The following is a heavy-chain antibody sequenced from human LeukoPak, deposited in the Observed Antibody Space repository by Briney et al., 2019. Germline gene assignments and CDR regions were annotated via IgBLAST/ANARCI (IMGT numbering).Heavy chain of an antibody. CDR1: GFTFSNHG. D-gene: IGHD3-3*01. CDR2: ISSDGSRK. J-gene: IGHJ4*02. CDR3: ARDRAWNYFDS. V-gene: IGHV3-30*03. Sequence: GGSLRLSCAPSGFTFSNHGMHWVRQAPGKGPEWVAIISSDGSRKYYAHSVEGRFTISRDNSKNTLYLQMDSLRAEDTAVYYCARDRAWNYFDSWGQGTLVTVSS.